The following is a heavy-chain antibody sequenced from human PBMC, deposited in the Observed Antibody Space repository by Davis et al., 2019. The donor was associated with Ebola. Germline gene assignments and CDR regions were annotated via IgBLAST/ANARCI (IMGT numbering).Heavy chain of an antibody. J-gene: IGHJ4*02. CDR3: ARDFAVFRSSGHLS. D-gene: IGHD6-19*01. Sequence: GGSLRLSCAASGFTFSSYSMNWVRQAPGKGLEWVSYISSSSSTIYYADSVKGRFTISRDNAKNSLYLQMNSLRAEDTAVYYCARDFAVFRSSGHLSWGQGTLVTVSS. CDR1: GFTFSSYS. CDR2: ISSSSSTI. V-gene: IGHV3-48*04.